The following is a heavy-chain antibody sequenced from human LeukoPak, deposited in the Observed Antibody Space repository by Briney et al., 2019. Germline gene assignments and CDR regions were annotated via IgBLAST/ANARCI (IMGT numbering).Heavy chain of an antibody. V-gene: IGHV3-30*02. J-gene: IGHJ4*02. CDR2: IRHDGSIK. Sequence: PGGSLRLSCAASGFIFSTYGMYWVRQAPGKGLEWVAFIRHDGSIKNYAASEKGQYTISRDNSKNTLYLQMNSLRAEDTAVYYCAKDSLADIDYWCQGTLVTVSS. CDR3: AKDSLADIDY. CDR1: GFIFSTYG. D-gene: IGHD3-16*01.